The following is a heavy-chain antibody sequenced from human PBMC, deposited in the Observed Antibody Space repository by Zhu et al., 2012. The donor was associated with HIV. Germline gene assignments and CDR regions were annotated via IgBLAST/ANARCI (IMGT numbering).Heavy chain of an antibody. V-gene: IGHV4-38-2*01. J-gene: IGHJ4*02. Sequence: QVQLQESGPGLXKPSETLSLTCAVSGYSISSGYYWGWIRQPPGKGLEWIGSIYHSGSTYYNPSLKSRVTISVDTSKNQFSLKLSSVTAADTAVYYCTRALVGVTGLDYWGQGTLVTVSS. CDR2: IYHSGST. D-gene: IGHD2-2*01. CDR1: GYSISSGYY. CDR3: TRALVGVTGLDY.